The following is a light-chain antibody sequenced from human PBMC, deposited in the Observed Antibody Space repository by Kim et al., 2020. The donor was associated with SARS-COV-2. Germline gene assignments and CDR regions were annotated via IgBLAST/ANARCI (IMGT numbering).Light chain of an antibody. CDR1: SSNIGINS. V-gene: IGLV1-44*01. CDR3: SSWDDSLNGPV. J-gene: IGLJ3*02. Sequence: QSVLTQPPSASGTPGQRVTISCSGSSSNIGINSVNWYQQFPGTVPKLLIYDDDRRPSGVPDHFSGSKSGTSASLAISGLQSEDEADYYCSSWDDSLNGPVFGGGTKLTVL. CDR2: DDD.